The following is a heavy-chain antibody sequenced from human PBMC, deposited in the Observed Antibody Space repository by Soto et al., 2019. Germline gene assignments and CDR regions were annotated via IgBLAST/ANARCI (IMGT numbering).Heavy chain of an antibody. CDR1: GGSISSSSYY. D-gene: IGHD2-15*01. CDR2: IYYSGST. V-gene: IGHV4-39*01. CDR3: ARPSHRYCSGGSCVTWFDP. Sequence: PSETLSLTCTVSGGSISSSSYYWGWIRQPPGKGMEWIGSIYYSGSTYYSPSLKSRVTISVDTSKNQFSLKLSSVTSADTAVYYCARPSHRYCSGGSCVTWFDPWGQGTLVTVSS. J-gene: IGHJ5*02.